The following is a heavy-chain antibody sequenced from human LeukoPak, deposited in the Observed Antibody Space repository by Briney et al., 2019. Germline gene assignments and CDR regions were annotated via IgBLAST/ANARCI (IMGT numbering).Heavy chain of an antibody. Sequence: PGGSLRLSCAASGFTFSTYWMHWVRQAPGKGLEWVAHIKQDGSSKYYADSVKGRFTISRDNAKNSLYLQMNSLTAEDTAVYYCARDPDQIVVANLDYRGQRTQVSVPS. CDR1: GFTFSTYW. CDR2: IKQDGSSK. D-gene: IGHD3-22*01. J-gene: IGHJ4*02. V-gene: IGHV3-7*01. CDR3: ARDPDQIVVANLDY.